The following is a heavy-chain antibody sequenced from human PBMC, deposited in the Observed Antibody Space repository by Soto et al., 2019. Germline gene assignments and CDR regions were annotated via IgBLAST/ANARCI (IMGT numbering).Heavy chain of an antibody. CDR3: ARGDCSGGSCYSGGLDY. D-gene: IGHD2-15*01. CDR2: IYYSGST. J-gene: IGHJ4*02. Sequence: QVQLQESGPGLVKPSQTLSLTCTVSGGSISSGGYYWSWIRQHPGKGLEWIGYIYYSGSTSYNPSLKSRVTISVDTSKNQFSLKLSSVTAADTAVYYCARGDCSGGSCYSGGLDYWGQGTLVTVSS. V-gene: IGHV4-31*03. CDR1: GGSISSGGYY.